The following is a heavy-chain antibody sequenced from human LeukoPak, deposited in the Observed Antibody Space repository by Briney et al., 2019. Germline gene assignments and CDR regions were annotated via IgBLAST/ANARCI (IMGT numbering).Heavy chain of an antibody. CDR3: ARHGGFYDFWSAIAKYYFDL. V-gene: IGHV4-38-2*01. J-gene: IGHJ2*01. D-gene: IGHD3-3*01. CDR2: IYHSGST. Sequence: SETLSLTCAVSGYSLSSGYSWAWIRQPPGKGLEWIGRIYHSGSTDYNTSLKSRVTISIDTSKNQFSLKLSSVTAADTAVYYCARHGGFYDFWSAIAKYYFDLWGRGTLVTVSS. CDR1: GYSLSSGYS.